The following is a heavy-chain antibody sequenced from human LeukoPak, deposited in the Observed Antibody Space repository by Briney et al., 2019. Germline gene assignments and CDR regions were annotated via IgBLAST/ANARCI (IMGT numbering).Heavy chain of an antibody. CDR1: GVSISSSNSY. D-gene: IGHD6-13*01. CDR2: IHDSGST. Sequence: SETLSLTCTVSGVSISSSNSYWSWIRQTPGKGLEWIAYIHDSGSTYNNPSLKSRLSISIDTSKNQFSLKLNSVTAADTAVYYCARVVAAAGNNWFDPWGQGTLVTVSS. V-gene: IGHV4-61*05. J-gene: IGHJ5*02. CDR3: ARVVAAAGNNWFDP.